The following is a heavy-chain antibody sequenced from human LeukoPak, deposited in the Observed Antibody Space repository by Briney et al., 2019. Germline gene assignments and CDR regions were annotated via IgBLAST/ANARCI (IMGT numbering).Heavy chain of an antibody. J-gene: IGHJ4*02. V-gene: IGHV1-18*01. D-gene: IGHD6-19*01. CDR2: ISAYNGNT. Sequence: ASVKVSCKASGYSFANYGISWVRQAPGQGLEWMGWISAYNGNTKYAQKVLGRVTMTTDTSTTTAYMELRSLRSDDTAVYYCAKDPPPYSSGWYFPGYYFDYWGQGTLVTVSS. CDR3: AKDPPPYSSGWYFPGYYFDY. CDR1: GYSFANYG.